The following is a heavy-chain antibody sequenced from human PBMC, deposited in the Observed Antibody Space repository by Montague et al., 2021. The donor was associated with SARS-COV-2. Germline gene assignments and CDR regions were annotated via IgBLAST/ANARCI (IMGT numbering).Heavy chain of an antibody. CDR2: IRADGTTT. J-gene: IGHJ5*02. CDR1: GFTFSAYW. Sequence: SRRLSLSASGFTFSAYWMHWARQAPGQGLEWVARIRADGTTTNYADSVKGRFTISRDNAQDTVYLHMTTLTAEDTAVYYCVRAFSNSFKWFDPWGQGTLVTVSS. V-gene: IGHV3-74*01. D-gene: IGHD6-13*01. CDR3: VRAFSNSFKWFDP.